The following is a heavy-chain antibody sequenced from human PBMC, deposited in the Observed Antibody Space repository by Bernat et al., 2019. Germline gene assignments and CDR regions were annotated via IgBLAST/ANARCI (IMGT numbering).Heavy chain of an antibody. Sequence: QVQLVQSGSELKKPGASVTVSCKASGYTFSTYAMNWVRQAPGQGLEWMGWINTNTGNPTYAQGFTGRFVFSLDTSVSTAYLQINSLKAEDTAMYYCASVHSGWNFDYWGQGSLVTVSS. CDR2: INTNTGNP. CDR1: GYTFSTYA. J-gene: IGHJ4*02. V-gene: IGHV7-4-1*02. CDR3: ASVHSGWNFDY. D-gene: IGHD6-19*01.